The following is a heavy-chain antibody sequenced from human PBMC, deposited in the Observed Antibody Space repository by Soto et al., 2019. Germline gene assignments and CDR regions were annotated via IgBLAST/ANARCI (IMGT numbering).Heavy chain of an antibody. V-gene: IGHV3-23*01. CDR3: AKVRADYYDSSAPIDY. D-gene: IGHD3-22*01. CDR2: ISGSGGST. Sequence: EVQLLESGGGLVQPGGSLRLSCAASGFTFSSYVMSWVRQAPGKGLEWVSAISGSGGSTNYGDSVKGRFTISRDNSKNTLYLQMNSLRAEATAVYYCAKVRADYYDSSAPIDYWGQGTLVTVSS. J-gene: IGHJ4*02. CDR1: GFTFSSYV.